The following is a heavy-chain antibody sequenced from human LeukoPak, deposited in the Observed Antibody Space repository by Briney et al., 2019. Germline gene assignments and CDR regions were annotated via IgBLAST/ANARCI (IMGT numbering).Heavy chain of an antibody. D-gene: IGHD2-2*02. V-gene: IGHV4-30-2*01. CDR1: GGSLSSGGYS. CDR3: ARGPAYCSSTSCYTLVFDY. Sequence: SETLSLTCAVSGGSLSSGGYSWSWIRQPPGKGLEWIGYIYHSGSTYYNPSLKSRVTISVDRSKNQFSLKLSSVTAADTAVYYCARGPAYCSSTSCYTLVFDYWGQGTLVTVSS. CDR2: IYHSGST. J-gene: IGHJ4*02.